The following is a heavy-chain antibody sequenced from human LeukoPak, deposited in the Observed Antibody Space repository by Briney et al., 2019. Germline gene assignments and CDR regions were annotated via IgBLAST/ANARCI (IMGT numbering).Heavy chain of an antibody. CDR1: GFTFSSYW. D-gene: IGHD1-14*01. Sequence: QAGGSLRLSCAASGFTFSSYWMHWVRQAPGKGLLWVSRINGDGSITSTADSVKGRFTISRDNAKNTLYLQMNSLRAEDTAVYYCARDSNLSFDYWGQGTLVTVSS. J-gene: IGHJ4*02. CDR3: ARDSNLSFDY. V-gene: IGHV3-74*01. CDR2: INGDGSIT.